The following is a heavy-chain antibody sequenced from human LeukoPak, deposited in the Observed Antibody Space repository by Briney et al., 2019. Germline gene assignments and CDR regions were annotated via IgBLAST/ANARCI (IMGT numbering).Heavy chain of an antibody. D-gene: IGHD3-9*01. J-gene: IGHJ4*02. CDR3: ASGRTGYHYFDY. CDR2: ISGSDGST. CDR1: GFT. Sequence: PGGCLRLSCADSGFTMSWVRQAPGKGLEWVSAISGSDGSTYYADSVKGRFTISRDNSKSTLYLQMNSLRAEDTAVYYCASGRTGYHYFDYWGQATLVTVSS. V-gene: IGHV3-23*01.